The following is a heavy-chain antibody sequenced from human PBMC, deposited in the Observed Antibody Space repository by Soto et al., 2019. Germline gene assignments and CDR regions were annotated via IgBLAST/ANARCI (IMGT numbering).Heavy chain of an antibody. CDR3: AIHHGIPRAFYDYVWGSKYYYYYYGMGV. V-gene: IGHV1-8*01. J-gene: IGHJ6*01. CDR1: GYTFTRYD. D-gene: IGHD3-16*01. CDR2: MNPNSGNT. Sequence: ASVKVSCKASGYTFTRYDINGVRQATGQGLEWMGWMNPNSGNTGYAQKFQGRVTMTRNTSISTAYMELSSLRSEDTAVYYCAIHHGIPRAFYDYVWGSKYYYYYYGMGVWGQGTTFTVPS.